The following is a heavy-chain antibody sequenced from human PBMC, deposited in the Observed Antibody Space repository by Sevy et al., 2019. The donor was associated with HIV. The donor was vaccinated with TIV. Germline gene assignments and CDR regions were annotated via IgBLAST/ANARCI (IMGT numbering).Heavy chain of an antibody. Sequence: GGSLRLSCAASGFTLSTYWMHWVRQPPGKGLVWVSRINRAGSSKSYADSLKGRFTISRDNAKNTLFLQMNSLSAEETAVYYCAREIKMIGSAGKDAFDIWGQGTMVTVSS. V-gene: IGHV3-74*01. CDR2: INRAGSSK. CDR1: GFTLSTYW. J-gene: IGHJ3*02. D-gene: IGHD1-26*01. CDR3: AREIKMIGSAGKDAFDI.